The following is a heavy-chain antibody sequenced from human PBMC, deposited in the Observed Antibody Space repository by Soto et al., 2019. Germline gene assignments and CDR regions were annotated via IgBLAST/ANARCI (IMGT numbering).Heavy chain of an antibody. J-gene: IGHJ2*01. CDR2: IYHSGST. D-gene: IGHD6-13*01. CDR3: ARGPEGTRSSWQQDWYFDL. Sequence: QVQLQESGPGLVKPSGTLSLTCAVSGGSISSSNWWSWVRQPPAKGLEWIGEIYHSGSTNYNPSLKRRVTISVDKSKNQFSLKLSSVTAADTAVYYCARGPEGTRSSWQQDWYFDLWGRGTLVTVSS. V-gene: IGHV4-4*02. CDR1: GGSISSSNW.